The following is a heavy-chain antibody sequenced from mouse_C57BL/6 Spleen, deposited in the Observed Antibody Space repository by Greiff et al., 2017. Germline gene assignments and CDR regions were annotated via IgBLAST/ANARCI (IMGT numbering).Heavy chain of an antibody. V-gene: IGHV1-5*01. CDR1: GYTFTSYW. Sequence: VQLQQSGTVLARPGASVKMSCKTSGYTFTSYWMHWVKQRPGPGLDWIGAFYPCNSATSYNQKFKGKAKLTADTSASTAYLELSRLTDDDSAVYYCTRVSMYTRRDMDYWGQGTSVTVSS. CDR3: TRVSMYTRRDMDY. CDR2: FYPCNSAT. D-gene: IGHD2-10*02. J-gene: IGHJ4*01.